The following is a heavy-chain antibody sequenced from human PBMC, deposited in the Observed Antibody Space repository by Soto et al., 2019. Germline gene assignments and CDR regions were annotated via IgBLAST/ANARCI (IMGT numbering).Heavy chain of an antibody. CDR3: ARGRDHAFDI. V-gene: IGHV3-48*02. CDR1: GFTFSAAA. Sequence: GGSLRLSCAASGFTFSAAAMNWVRQATGKGLDWLSFITSTSSTILYADSVKGRFTISRDNAKNSLYLQMNSLRDEDTAVYYCARGRDHAFDIWGQGTMVTVSS. CDR2: ITSTSSTI. J-gene: IGHJ3*02.